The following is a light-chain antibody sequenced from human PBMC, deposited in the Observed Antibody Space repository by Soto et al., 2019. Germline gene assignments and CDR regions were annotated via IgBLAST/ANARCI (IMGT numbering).Light chain of an antibody. Sequence: EIVLPQSPATLSLSPGERATLSCKASQNIRSHLAWYLQKPGQPPSRLIFGASNMATGIPARFSGSGSGTDFTLTISSLEPEDSGLYYCQQRSDWPLTFGGGARVEVK. V-gene: IGKV3-11*01. CDR3: QQRSDWPLT. CDR2: GAS. CDR1: QNIRSH. J-gene: IGKJ4*01.